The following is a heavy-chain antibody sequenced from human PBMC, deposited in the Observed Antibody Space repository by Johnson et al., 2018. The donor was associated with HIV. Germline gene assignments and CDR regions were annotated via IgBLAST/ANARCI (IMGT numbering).Heavy chain of an antibody. CDR2: IGAAGET. CDR1: GFTFSSYD. Sequence: VQLVESGGGLVQPGESLRLSCAASGFTFSSYDMHWVRQSTGKGLEWVSGIGAAGETHYLDPVKGRFTVSRDNANHSLSLHMNNLRVGDTAVYYCARAYGWCLGYSNSWRDALDIWGQGTMVTVSS. J-gene: IGHJ3*02. CDR3: ARAYGWCLGYSNSWRDALDI. V-gene: IGHV3-13*01. D-gene: IGHD6-13*01.